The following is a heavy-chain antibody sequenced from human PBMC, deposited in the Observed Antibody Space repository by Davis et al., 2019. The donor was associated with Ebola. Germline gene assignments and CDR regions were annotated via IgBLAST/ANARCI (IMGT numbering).Heavy chain of an antibody. D-gene: IGHD1-26*01. Sequence: GESLKISCAASGFTFSSYGMHWVRQAPGKGLEWVAVISYDGSNKYYADSVKGRFTISRDNSKNTLYLQMNSLRAEDTAVYYCAAKRRAPDAFDIWGQGTMVTVSS. J-gene: IGHJ3*02. CDR1: GFTFSSYG. CDR2: ISYDGSNK. CDR3: AAKRRAPDAFDI. V-gene: IGHV3-30*03.